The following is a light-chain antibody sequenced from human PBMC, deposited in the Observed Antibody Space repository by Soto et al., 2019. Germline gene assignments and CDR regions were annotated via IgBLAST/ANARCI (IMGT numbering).Light chain of an antibody. J-gene: IGKJ1*01. CDR3: QQYNNWPRT. Sequence: EIVLTQSPGTLSLSPGERATLSCRASQSVSSNLAWYQQKPGQAPRLLIYGASTRATGIPARFSGSGSGIEFTLTISSLQSEDFAVYYCQQYNNWPRTFGQGTKVDIK. CDR1: QSVSSN. V-gene: IGKV3-15*01. CDR2: GAS.